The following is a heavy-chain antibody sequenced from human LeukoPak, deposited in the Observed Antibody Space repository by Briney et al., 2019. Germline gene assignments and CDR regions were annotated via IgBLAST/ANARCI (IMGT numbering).Heavy chain of an antibody. CDR1: GGSFSGYY. Sequence: SETLSLTCAVYGGSFSGYYWSWIRQPPGKGLEWIGEINHSGSTNYNPSLKSRVTISVDTSKNQFSLKLSSVIAADTAVYYCAREGGTSFNWFGRWGPGTLVTVSS. D-gene: IGHD2-2*01. V-gene: IGHV4-34*01. CDR3: AREGGTSFNWFGR. CDR2: INHSGST. J-gene: IGHJ5*02.